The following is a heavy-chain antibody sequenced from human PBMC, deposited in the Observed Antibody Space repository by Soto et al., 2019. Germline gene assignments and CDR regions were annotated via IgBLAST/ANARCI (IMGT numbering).Heavy chain of an antibody. Sequence: QVQLQESGPGLVKPSGTLSLTCAVSGGSISSSNWWSWVRQPPGKGLEWIGEIYHSGSTNYNPSLKEPVTNAVDKSKNHFYLKLSSVTAADTAVYYCARYSYYYYGMDVWGQGTTVTVSS. D-gene: IGHD2-21*01. CDR3: ARYSYYYYGMDV. CDR2: IYHSGST. CDR1: GGSISSSNW. J-gene: IGHJ6*02. V-gene: IGHV4-4*02.